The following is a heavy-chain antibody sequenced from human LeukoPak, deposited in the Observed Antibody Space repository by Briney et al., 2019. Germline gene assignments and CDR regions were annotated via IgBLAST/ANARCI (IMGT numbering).Heavy chain of an antibody. D-gene: IGHD6-19*01. J-gene: IGHJ4*02. CDR2: IYYSGST. V-gene: IGHV4-39*01. Sequence: KPSGTLSLTCTVSGGSISSSSYYWGWIRQPPGKGLEWIGSIYYSGSTYYNPSLKSRVTISVDTSKNQFSLKLSSVTAADTAVYYCARLQWLVLVDYWGQGTLVTVSS. CDR3: ARLQWLVLVDY. CDR1: GGSISSSSYY.